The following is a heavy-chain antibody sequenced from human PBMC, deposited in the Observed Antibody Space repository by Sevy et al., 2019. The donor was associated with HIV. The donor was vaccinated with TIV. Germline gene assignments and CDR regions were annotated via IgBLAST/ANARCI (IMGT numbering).Heavy chain of an antibody. CDR1: GYSLRKLS. CDR3: ATVGLGYYSGSSYYQGDWFDP. CDR2: LDPGNGEI. Sequence: ASVKVSCKVFGYSLRKLSMHWVRQAPGKGLEWMGSLDPGNGEITYAQTLQGRVTMTEDTSTDTAYMELSSLTSEYTATYYCATVGLGYYSGSSYYQGDWFDPWGQGTLVTVSS. J-gene: IGHJ5*02. D-gene: IGHD2-15*01. V-gene: IGHV1-24*01.